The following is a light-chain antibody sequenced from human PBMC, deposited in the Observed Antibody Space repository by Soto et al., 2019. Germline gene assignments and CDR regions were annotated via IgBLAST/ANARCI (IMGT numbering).Light chain of an antibody. CDR1: QSVSSTY. V-gene: IGKV3-20*01. Sequence: EIELTQSPGTLSLSPGESATLSCKASQSVSSTYLAWFQQKPGQPPTLLIYGASSRATGIPDRFSGSGSGTDFSLTISRLEPEDFAVYYCQQHGSSPWTFGQGTKWIS. CDR3: QQHGSSPWT. CDR2: GAS. J-gene: IGKJ1*01.